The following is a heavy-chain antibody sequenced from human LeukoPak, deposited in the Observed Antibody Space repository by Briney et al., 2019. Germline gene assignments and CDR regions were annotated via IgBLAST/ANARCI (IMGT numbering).Heavy chain of an antibody. V-gene: IGHV1-24*01. Sequence: ASVKVSCKVSGYTLTELSMHLVRQAPGKGLEWMGGFDPEDGETIYAQKFQGRVTMTEDTSTDTAYMELSSLRSEDTAVYYCATVKAAAWYGARSYYFDYWGQGTLVTVSS. CDR3: ATVKAAAWYGARSYYFDY. J-gene: IGHJ4*02. CDR1: GYTLTELS. CDR2: FDPEDGET. D-gene: IGHD6-13*01.